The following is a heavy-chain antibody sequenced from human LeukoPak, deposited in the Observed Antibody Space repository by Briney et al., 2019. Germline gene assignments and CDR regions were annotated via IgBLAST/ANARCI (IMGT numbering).Heavy chain of an antibody. CDR3: ARHGGTLGYFDN. CDR2: VYHSGTT. Sequence: ASETLSLTCTVSGGSISTYYWSWIRQPPGKGFEWIGYVYHSGTTNYNPSLKRRVTISADTSKNQFSLKVKSVTAADTAVYYCARHGGTLGYFDNWGQGTLVTVSS. V-gene: IGHV4-59*08. J-gene: IGHJ4*02. D-gene: IGHD1-26*01. CDR1: GGSISTYY.